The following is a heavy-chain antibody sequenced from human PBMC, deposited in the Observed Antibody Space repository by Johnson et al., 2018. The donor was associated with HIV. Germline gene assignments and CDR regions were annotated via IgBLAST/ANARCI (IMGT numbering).Heavy chain of an antibody. Sequence: QVQLVESGGGVVRPGRSLRLSCVASGFSFSAYAIHWVRQAPGQGLEWVAVISYDGSNKYYADSVKGRFTISRDNSKNTVWLQLNSLRAEDTGVYYCAKGEYFDRGCYYHVVMNGFDIWGQGTTVTVSS. CDR2: ISYDGSNK. J-gene: IGHJ3*02. CDR1: GFSFSAYA. CDR3: AKGEYFDRGCYYHVVMNGFDI. V-gene: IGHV3-30*18. D-gene: IGHD3-22*01.